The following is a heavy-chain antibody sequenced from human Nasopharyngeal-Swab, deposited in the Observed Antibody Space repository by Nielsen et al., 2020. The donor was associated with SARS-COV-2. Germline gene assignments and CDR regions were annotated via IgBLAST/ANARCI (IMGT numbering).Heavy chain of an antibody. D-gene: IGHD2-15*01. V-gene: IGHV3-33*01. CDR3: AREELGYCSGGSCLPFDY. Sequence: WIRQPPGKGLEWVAVIWYDGSNKYYADSVKGRFTISRDNSKNTLYLQMNSLRDEDTAVYYCAREELGYCSGGSCLPFDYWGQGTLVTVSS. CDR2: IWYDGSNK. J-gene: IGHJ4*02.